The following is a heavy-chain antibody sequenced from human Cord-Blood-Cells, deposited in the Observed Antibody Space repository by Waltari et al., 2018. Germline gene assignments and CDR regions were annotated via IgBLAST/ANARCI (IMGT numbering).Heavy chain of an antibody. CDR3: ARDGTPGEWELLKWFDP. D-gene: IGHD1-26*01. CDR1: GFTFSSYS. CDR2: ISSSSSYI. Sequence: EVQLVESGGGLVKPGGSLRLSCAAAGFTFSSYSLNWVRPPPGKGLEWVSSISSSSSYIYNADSVKGRFTISRDNAKNSLYLQMNSLRAEDTAVYYCARDGTPGEWELLKWFDPWGQGTLVTVSS. J-gene: IGHJ5*02. V-gene: IGHV3-21*01.